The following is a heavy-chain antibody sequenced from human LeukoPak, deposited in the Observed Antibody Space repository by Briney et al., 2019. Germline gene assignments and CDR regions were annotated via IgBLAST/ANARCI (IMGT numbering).Heavy chain of an antibody. CDR3: ARWEYSSGLFDP. Sequence: SETLSLTCAVYGGSFSGYCWSWIRQPPGKGLEWIGEINHSGSTNYNPSLKSRVTISVDTSKNQFSLKLSSVTAADTAVYYCARWEYSSGLFDPWGQGTLVTVSS. CDR1: GGSFSGYC. V-gene: IGHV4-34*01. J-gene: IGHJ5*02. CDR2: INHSGST. D-gene: IGHD6-19*01.